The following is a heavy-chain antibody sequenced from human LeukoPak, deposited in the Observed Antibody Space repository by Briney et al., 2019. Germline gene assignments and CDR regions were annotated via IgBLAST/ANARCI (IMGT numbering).Heavy chain of an antibody. D-gene: IGHD2-21*02. CDR2: INHSGST. Sequence: SETLSLTCAVYGGSFSGYYWSWIRQPPGKGLEWIGEINHSGSTNYNPSLKSRVTISVDTSKNQFSLKLSSVTAADTAVYYCARELAYCGGDCYSNYWGQGILVTVSS. CDR1: GGSFSGYY. J-gene: IGHJ4*02. CDR3: ARELAYCGGDCYSNY. V-gene: IGHV4-34*01.